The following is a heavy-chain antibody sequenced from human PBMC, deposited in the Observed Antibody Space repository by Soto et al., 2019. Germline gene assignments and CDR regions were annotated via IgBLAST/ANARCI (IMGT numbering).Heavy chain of an antibody. V-gene: IGHV2-5*02. D-gene: IGHD2-21*02. J-gene: IGHJ6*02. CDR3: VHSRCGGDCLRSYSSHSYYGVDV. Sequence: QITLKESGPTLVKPTQTLTLTCTFSGFSLSTGGMAVGWIRQPPGKALEWLALIYWDDDRRYRPSLRSRLTVTNDTSKNQVVLTMTSMDPVDTATYYCVHSRCGGDCLRSYSSHSYYGVDVWGQGTTVTVSS. CDR1: GFSLSTGGMA. CDR2: IYWDDDR.